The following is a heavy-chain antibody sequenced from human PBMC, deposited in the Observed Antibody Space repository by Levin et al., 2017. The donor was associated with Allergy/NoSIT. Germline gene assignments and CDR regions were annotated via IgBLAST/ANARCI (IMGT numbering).Heavy chain of an antibody. V-gene: IGHV4-31*03. CDR2: IYNSGNT. D-gene: IGHD4-17*01. CDR1: GGSISSGGYY. CDR3: ARGGTVTTADY. J-gene: IGHJ4*02. Sequence: PSETLSLTCTVSGGSISSGGYYWSWIRQHPGKGLEWIGYIYNSGNTHYNPSLKSRVTISADTSKNQFSLKPSAVTAADTAVYYCARGGTVTTADYWGQGTLVTVSS.